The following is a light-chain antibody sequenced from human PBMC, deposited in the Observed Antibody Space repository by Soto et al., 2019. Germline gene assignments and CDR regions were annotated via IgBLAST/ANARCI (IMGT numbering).Light chain of an antibody. J-gene: IGLJ1*01. CDR3: VSYPHSAPSL. CDR1: SSDVGNYIF. Sequence: QSALTQPASVSGSPGRSITISCTGTSSDVGNYIFVSWYRQHPGKAPKLMIYDINNRPSGVSNRFSGSKSGNTASLTISGLQAEDEDDYYCVSYPHSAPSLFGSG. V-gene: IGLV2-14*01. CDR2: DIN.